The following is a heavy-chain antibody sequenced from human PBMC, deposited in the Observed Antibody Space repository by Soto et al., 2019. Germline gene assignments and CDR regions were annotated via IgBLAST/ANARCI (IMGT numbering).Heavy chain of an antibody. CDR2: ISFDGANI. V-gene: IGHV3-30-3*01. Sequence: QVQLVESGGGVAQPGTSLRLSCAASGFLFRNYAMHWVRQSPAKGLEWLAVISFDGANIFYAGAAKGRFTISRDNSKQTLYLQLDSLRPEDTGVYFCARDPYGGYIFDSWGQGTQVTLSS. CDR1: GFLFRNYA. D-gene: IGHD5-12*01. J-gene: IGHJ4*02. CDR3: ARDPYGGYIFDS.